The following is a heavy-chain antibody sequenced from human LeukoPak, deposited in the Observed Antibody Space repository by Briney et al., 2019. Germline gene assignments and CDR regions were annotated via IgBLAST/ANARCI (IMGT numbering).Heavy chain of an antibody. V-gene: IGHV4-59*11. D-gene: IGHD1-26*01. Sequence: SETLSLTCNVSGGFISSHYWTWIRQPPGKGREWIGYVYYSGRTNYNTSLKSRVTISVKTSNNQFSLKLTSVTAADTAVYYCARGYRGGVYYYYYGMDVWGQGTTVTVSS. CDR3: ARGYRGGVYYYYYGMDV. CDR1: GGFISSHY. CDR2: VYYSGRT. J-gene: IGHJ6*02.